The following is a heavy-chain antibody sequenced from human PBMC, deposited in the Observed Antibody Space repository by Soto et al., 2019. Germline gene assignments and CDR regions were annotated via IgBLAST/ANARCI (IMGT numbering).Heavy chain of an antibody. J-gene: IGHJ4*02. Sequence: EVQLLESGGGLVQPGGSLRLSCTASGITFSNYAMSWVRQAPRKGLEWFSSIITSGGRPYYADSVKGRFTISRDNSKNTLYMQMNSLRVEDTAVYYCAKHPDRYDYVWGTYRYIDHWGQGTLVTVSS. V-gene: IGHV3-23*01. CDR2: IITSGGRP. CDR1: GITFSNYA. CDR3: AKHPDRYDYVWGTYRYIDH. D-gene: IGHD3-16*02.